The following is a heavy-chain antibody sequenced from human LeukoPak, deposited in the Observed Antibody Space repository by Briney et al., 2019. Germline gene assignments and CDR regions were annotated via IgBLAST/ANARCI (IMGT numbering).Heavy chain of an antibody. V-gene: IGHV3-30-3*01. CDR2: ISYDGSNK. CDR1: GFPFSSYA. D-gene: IGHD4-17*01. CDR3: ARGGEYGDYGLDY. Sequence: AGGSLRLSCAASGFPFSSYAMHWVRQAPGKGLEWVAVISYDGSNKYYADSVKGRFTISRDNSKNTLYLQMNSLRAEDTAVYYCARGGEYGDYGLDYWGQGTLVTVSS. J-gene: IGHJ4*02.